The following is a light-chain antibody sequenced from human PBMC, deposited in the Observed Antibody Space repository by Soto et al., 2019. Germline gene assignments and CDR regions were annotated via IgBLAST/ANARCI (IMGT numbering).Light chain of an antibody. Sequence: DIQITQSPSNLAASVGGRVTLTCRGSQSISSWLAWYQQKLGRAPRLLIYDASSLESGVPSRFSGSGYGTEFTLTISSLQTDDFATYDCQQHKTYSSLTGGGVTKVDIK. J-gene: IGKJ4*01. CDR3: QQHKTYSSLT. CDR1: QSISSW. V-gene: IGKV1-5*01. CDR2: DAS.